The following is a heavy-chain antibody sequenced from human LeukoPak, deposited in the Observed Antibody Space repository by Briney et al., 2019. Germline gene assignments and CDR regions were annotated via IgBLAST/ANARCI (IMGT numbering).Heavy chain of an antibody. CDR1: GGSISSGSAY. V-gene: IGHV4-61*02. CDR3: ARSGYDSSIVY. Sequence: PSETLSLICSVSGGSISSGSAYWSWIWRPAGGGLEWIGRFYTSGSTNYNPSLKSRVTISVDTSKNQFSLKLSSVTAADTAVYYCARSGYDSSIVYWGQGTLVTVSS. J-gene: IGHJ4*02. D-gene: IGHD5-12*01. CDR2: FYTSGST.